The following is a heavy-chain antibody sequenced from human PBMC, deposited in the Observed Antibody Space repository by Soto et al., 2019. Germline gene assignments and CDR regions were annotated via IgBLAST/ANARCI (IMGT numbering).Heavy chain of an antibody. Sequence: GESLKISCKGSGYSFTSYWISWVRQMPGKGLEWMGRIDPSDSYTNYSPSFQGHVTISADKPISTAYLQWSSLKASDTAMYYCALNYGDYGRYYYYYGMDVWGQGTTVTVSS. CDR2: IDPSDSYT. J-gene: IGHJ6*02. CDR3: ALNYGDYGRYYYYYGMDV. D-gene: IGHD4-17*01. V-gene: IGHV5-10-1*01. CDR1: GYSFTSYW.